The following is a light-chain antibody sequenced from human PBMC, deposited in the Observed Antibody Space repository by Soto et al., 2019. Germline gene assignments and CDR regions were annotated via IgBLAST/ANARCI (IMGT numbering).Light chain of an antibody. V-gene: IGKV3-15*01. CDR2: GAS. CDR1: QSISSN. J-gene: IGKJ1*01. CDR3: QQYNKWPPK. Sequence: EIVMTQSPATLSVSPGERATLSCRASQSISSNLAWYQQKPGQAPRLLIYGASTRATAIPARFSGSGSGTEFTLTISSLQSEDFAVYNCQQYNKWPPKFGQGTKVDIK.